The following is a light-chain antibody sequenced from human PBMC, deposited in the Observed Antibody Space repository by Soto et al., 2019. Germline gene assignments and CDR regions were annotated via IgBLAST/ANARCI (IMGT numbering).Light chain of an antibody. CDR3: QQYNNWTPWT. CDR1: QSVSSN. J-gene: IGKJ1*01. CDR2: GAS. Sequence: EIVMTQSPATLSVSPGERATLSCRASQSVSSNLAWYQQKPGQAPRLLSYGASTRATSIPARFSGSGSGTEFTLTISSLQSEDFAVYYCQQYNNWTPWTLGQGTKVEI. V-gene: IGKV3-15*01.